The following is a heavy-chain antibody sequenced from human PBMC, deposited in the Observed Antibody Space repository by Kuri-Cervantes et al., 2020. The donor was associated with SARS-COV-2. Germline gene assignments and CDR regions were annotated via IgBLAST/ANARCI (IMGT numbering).Heavy chain of an antibody. CDR3: AKPATVTTRYWFDP. V-gene: IGHV3-53*01. Sequence: GESLKISCAASGFTVSSNYMSWVRQAPGKGLEWVSVIYSCGSTYYADSVKGRFTISRDNSKNTLYLHMNSLRAEDTAVYYCAKPATVTTRYWFDPWGQGTLVTVSS. J-gene: IGHJ5*02. CDR1: GFTVSSNY. D-gene: IGHD4-11*01. CDR2: IYSCGST.